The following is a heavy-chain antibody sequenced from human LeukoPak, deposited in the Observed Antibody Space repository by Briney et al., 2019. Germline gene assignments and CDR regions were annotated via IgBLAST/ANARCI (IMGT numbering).Heavy chain of an antibody. Sequence: SCKTSGYTFTDYYIHWVRQAPGKGLEWVSTVSGGGAYTYYADSVKGRFTVSRDDSKSMHFLQMNSLRPEDTALYFCAKRITVSAGYYLDSWGQGTLVTVSS. CDR2: VSGGGAYT. J-gene: IGHJ4*02. CDR1: GYTFTDYY. CDR3: AKRITVSAGYYLDS. D-gene: IGHD2-8*01. V-gene: IGHV3-23*01.